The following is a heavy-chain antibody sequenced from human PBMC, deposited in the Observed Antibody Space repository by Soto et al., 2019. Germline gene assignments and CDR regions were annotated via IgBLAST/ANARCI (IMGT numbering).Heavy chain of an antibody. D-gene: IGHD6-13*01. Sequence: GASVKVSCKASVGTFSSYAISWVRQAPGQGLEWMGGIIPIFGTANYAQKFQGRVTITAEKSTSTAYMELSSLRSEDTAVYYCARELSGSSPIPNWFDPWGQGTLVTVLL. CDR2: IIPIFGTA. J-gene: IGHJ5*02. CDR1: VGTFSSYA. V-gene: IGHV1-69*06. CDR3: ARELSGSSPIPNWFDP.